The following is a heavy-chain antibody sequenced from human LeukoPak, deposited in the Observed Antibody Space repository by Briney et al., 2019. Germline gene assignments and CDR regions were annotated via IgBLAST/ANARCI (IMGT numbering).Heavy chain of an antibody. CDR3: ARDHGYCSSTSCYNMDV. CDR1: GFTFSSYS. CDR2: ISSSSSYI. V-gene: IGHV3-21*01. Sequence: PGGSLRLSCAASGFTFSSYSMNWVRQAPGKGLEWVSSISSSSSYIYYADSVKGRFTISRDNAKNSLYLQMNSLRAEDTAVYYCARDHGYCSSTSCYNMDVWGKGTTVTVSS. D-gene: IGHD2-2*02. J-gene: IGHJ6*03.